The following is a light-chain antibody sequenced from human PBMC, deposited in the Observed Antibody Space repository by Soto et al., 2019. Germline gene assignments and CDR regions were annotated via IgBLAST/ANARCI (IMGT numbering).Light chain of an antibody. CDR2: EVS. V-gene: IGLV2-14*01. CDR1: SSDIGGHNF. CDR3: GSYTISSLYV. Sequence: QSALTQPASVSGSDGQSITISCTGTSSDIGGHNFVSWYQQRPGTVPKLMLYEVSNRPSGVSNRFSGSKSGNTASLTISGLQADDEADYCCGSYTISSLYVFGTGTKLTVL. J-gene: IGLJ1*01.